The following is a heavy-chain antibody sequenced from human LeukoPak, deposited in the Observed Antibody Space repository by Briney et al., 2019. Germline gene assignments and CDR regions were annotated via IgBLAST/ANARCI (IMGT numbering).Heavy chain of an antibody. CDR1: GFTFSSYE. CDR2: ISSSGSTI. Sequence: PGGTLRLSCAASGFTFSSYEMNWVRQAPGKGLEWVSYISSSGSTIYYADSVKGRFTISRDNAKNSLYLQMNSLRAEDTAVYYCAKSGEAVAEGWVGVFNWFDPWGQGTLVTVSS. J-gene: IGHJ5*02. CDR3: AKSGEAVAEGWVGVFNWFDP. D-gene: IGHD6-19*01. V-gene: IGHV3-48*03.